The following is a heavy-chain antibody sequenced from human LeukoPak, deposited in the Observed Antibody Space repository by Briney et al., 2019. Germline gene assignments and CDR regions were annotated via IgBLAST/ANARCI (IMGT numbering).Heavy chain of an antibody. J-gene: IGHJ4*02. CDR1: GGSISSYY. CDR2: IYYSGST. V-gene: IGHV4-59*08. Sequence: PSETLSLTCTVSGGSISSYYWSWIRQPPGKGLEWIGYIYYSGSTNYNPSLKSRVTISVDTSKNQLSLKLSSVTAADTAVYYCARRKVAAPVDSWGQGTLVTVSS. D-gene: IGHD2-15*01. CDR3: ARRKVAAPVDS.